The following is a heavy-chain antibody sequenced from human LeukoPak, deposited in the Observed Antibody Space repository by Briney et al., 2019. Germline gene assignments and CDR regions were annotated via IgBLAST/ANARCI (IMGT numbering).Heavy chain of an antibody. Sequence: SETLSLTCTVSGGSVSGYYWNWIRQSLGKGLEWIGYIYYSGSTNYNPSLKSRVTISLDTSNNQFSLKMGSVTAADTAVYYCARERYSSSWYVDYWGQGTLVTVSS. J-gene: IGHJ4*02. CDR2: IYYSGST. V-gene: IGHV4-59*02. CDR1: GGSVSGYY. CDR3: ARERYSSSWYVDY. D-gene: IGHD6-13*01.